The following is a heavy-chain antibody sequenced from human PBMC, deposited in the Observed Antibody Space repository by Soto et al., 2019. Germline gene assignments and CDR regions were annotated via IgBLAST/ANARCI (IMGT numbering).Heavy chain of an antibody. J-gene: IGHJ4*02. D-gene: IGHD6-6*01. V-gene: IGHV4-38-2*02. Sequence: SETLSLTCRVSGYSFTSGYHWGWIRQPPGKGLEWIGTIYHSGTTYYNPSLMSRVTMSVDTSKNQFSLKVTSATAADTAVYFCVRVYGRSSCFFDYWGQGTLVTAPQ. CDR2: IYHSGTT. CDR1: GYSFTSGYH. CDR3: VRVYGRSSCFFDY.